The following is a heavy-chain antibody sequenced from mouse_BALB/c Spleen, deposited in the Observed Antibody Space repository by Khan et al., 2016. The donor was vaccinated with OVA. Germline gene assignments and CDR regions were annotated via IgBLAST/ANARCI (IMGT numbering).Heavy chain of an antibody. D-gene: IGHD1-1*01. CDR3: ARIYGSDFDY. CDR2: INPHIGET. V-gene: IGHV1-20*02. Sequence: EVQLMESGPELVKPGASVKISCKASGYSFTGYFMNWVMKSHGKSLEWIGRINPHIGETFYNQKFKDKATLTVDKSSSTAHMELRSLASEDSAVYYCARIYGSDFDYWGQGTTLTVSS. J-gene: IGHJ2*01. CDR1: GYSFTGYF.